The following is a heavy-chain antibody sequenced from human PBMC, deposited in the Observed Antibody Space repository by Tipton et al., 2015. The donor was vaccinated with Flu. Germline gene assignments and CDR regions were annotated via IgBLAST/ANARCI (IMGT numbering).Heavy chain of an antibody. Sequence: QLVQSGAAVKKPGASVKVSCTASGYSFIGDYIYWIRQAPAQGLEWMGWIDPRGGGTKVAPKFQCRSTLTRDTSISTAYMALYSLTSDDTAVYYCAGAFTADYDYVWGSLPLVWFDPWGQGTLVTVSS. CDR1: GYSFIGDY. D-gene: IGHD3-16*01. V-gene: IGHV1-2*02. J-gene: IGHJ5*02. CDR2: IDPRGGGT. CDR3: AGAFTADYDYVWGSLPLVWFDP.